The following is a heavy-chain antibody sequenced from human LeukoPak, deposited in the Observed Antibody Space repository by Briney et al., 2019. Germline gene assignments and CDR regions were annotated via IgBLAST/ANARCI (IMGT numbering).Heavy chain of an antibody. J-gene: IGHJ3*02. CDR1: GGSISSYY. D-gene: IGHD4-17*01. CDR3: AAATTVISLDAFDI. CDR2: IYYSGST. Sequence: SETLSLTCTVSGGSISSYYWSWIRQHPGKGLEWIGYIYYSGSTYYNPSLKSRVTISVDTSKNQFSLKLSSVTAADTAVYYCAAATTVISLDAFDIWGQGTMVTVSS. V-gene: IGHV4-59*06.